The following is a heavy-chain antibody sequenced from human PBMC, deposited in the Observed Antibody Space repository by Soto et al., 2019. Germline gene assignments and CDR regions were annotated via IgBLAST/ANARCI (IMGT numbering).Heavy chain of an antibody. CDR3: ARSPLLWFGELLYGTSYYYYYGMDV. J-gene: IGHJ6*02. D-gene: IGHD3-10*01. CDR2: TYYRSKWYN. V-gene: IGHV6-1*01. CDR1: GDSVSSNSAA. Sequence: PSQTLSLTCAISGDSVSSNSAAWNWIRQSPSRGLEWLGRTYYRSKWYNDYAVSVKSRITINPDTSKNQFSLQLNSVTPEDTAVYYCARSPLLWFGELLYGTSYYYYYGMDVWGQGTTVTVSS.